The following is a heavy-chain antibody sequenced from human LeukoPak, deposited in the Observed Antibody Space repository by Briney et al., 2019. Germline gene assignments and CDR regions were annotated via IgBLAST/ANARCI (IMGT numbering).Heavy chain of an antibody. CDR3: ARDTGYGVDL. CDR2: IYYSGST. V-gene: IGHV4-59*01. J-gene: IGHJ5*02. Sequence: SETLSLTCTVSGGSIGTYYWSWIRQPPGKGLEWIAYIYYSGSTNYNPSLQSRVTLSVDTSKNQFSLKLYSVTAADTAVYYCARDTGYGVDLWGQGILVTVSS. D-gene: IGHD5-18*01. CDR1: GGSIGTYY.